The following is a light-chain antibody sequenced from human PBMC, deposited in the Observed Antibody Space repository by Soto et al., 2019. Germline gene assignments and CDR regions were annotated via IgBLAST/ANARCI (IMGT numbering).Light chain of an antibody. Sequence: EIVLTQSPGTLSLSPGERVTLSCRASQSVSSSYLAWYQQKPGQAPRLLIYGASSRATGIPDRFSGSGSGTDFTLTISRLEPEDLAVYYCQQYGSSPSFGQGTKVEIK. CDR1: QSVSSSY. CDR3: QQYGSSPS. V-gene: IGKV3-20*01. CDR2: GAS. J-gene: IGKJ1*01.